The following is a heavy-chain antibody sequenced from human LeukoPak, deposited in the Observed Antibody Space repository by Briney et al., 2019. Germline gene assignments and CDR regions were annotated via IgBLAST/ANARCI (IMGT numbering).Heavy chain of an antibody. CDR3: ARGDITSYSSSWYRWDY. D-gene: IGHD6-13*01. J-gene: IGHJ4*02. CDR2: IYSGGST. CDR1: GFTVSSNY. Sequence: PGGSLRLSCAASGFTVSSNYMSWVRQAPGKGLEWVSVIYSGGSTYYADSVKGRFTISRDNSKNTLYLQMNSLRAEDTAVYYCARGDITSYSSSWYRWDYWGQGTLVTVSS. V-gene: IGHV3-66*01.